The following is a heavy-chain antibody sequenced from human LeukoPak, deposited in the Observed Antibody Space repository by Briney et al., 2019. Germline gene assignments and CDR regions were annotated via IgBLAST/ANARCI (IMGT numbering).Heavy chain of an antibody. CDR3: AKSAWEYYYDSSGEFDY. V-gene: IGHV3-30*18. J-gene: IGHJ4*02. CDR2: ISNDGTNK. CDR1: GFTFSNYG. D-gene: IGHD3-22*01. Sequence: PGGSLRLSCAASGFTFSNYGMHWVRQAPGKGLEWLAVISNDGTNKNYVDSVKGRFTISRDNSKNTLYLQMNSLRAEDTAVYYCAKSAWEYYYDSSGEFDYWGQGTLVTVSS.